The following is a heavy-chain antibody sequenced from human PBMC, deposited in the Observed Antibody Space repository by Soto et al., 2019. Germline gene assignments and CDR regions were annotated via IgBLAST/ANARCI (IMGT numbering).Heavy chain of an antibody. J-gene: IGHJ4*02. CDR2: IYYSGST. Sequence: SETLSLTCTVSGGSISRYYWSWIRQPPGKGLEWIGYIYYSGSTNYNPSLKSRVTISVDTSKNQFSLRLTSVTAADTAVYYCARDKITGLFDYWGQGTLVTVSS. V-gene: IGHV4-59*12. D-gene: IGHD2-8*02. CDR1: GGSISRYY. CDR3: ARDKITGLFDY.